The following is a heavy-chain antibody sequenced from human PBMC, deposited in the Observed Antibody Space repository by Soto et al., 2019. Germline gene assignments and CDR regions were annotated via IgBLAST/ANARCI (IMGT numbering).Heavy chain of an antibody. CDR1: GYTFNIYY. V-gene: IGHV1-2*02. Sequence: QGQLMQSGAEVRKPGASVRLSCKASGYTFNIYYIHWVRRAPGHGLGWMGWLNPNSGDTRYSQQFQHRVTMTRDTSMNTVYMDLTVLTSGDTAVYYCAREVAVTGTQGFSPGGQGARVTVSS. J-gene: IGHJ5*02. CDR2: LNPNSGDT. D-gene: IGHD2-21*02. CDR3: AREVAVTGTQGFSP.